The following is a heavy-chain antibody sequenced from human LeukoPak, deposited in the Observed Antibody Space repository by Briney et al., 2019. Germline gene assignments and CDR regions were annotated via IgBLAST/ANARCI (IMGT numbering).Heavy chain of an antibody. CDR2: IISSGSTI. D-gene: IGHD3-10*01. CDR1: GFTFSSYS. CDR3: ARDVYYGSGSPRLDY. Sequence: PGGSLRLSCAPSGFTFSSYSMNWVRQAPGKGLEWVSYIISSGSTIYYADSVKGRFTISRDNAKNSLYLQMNSLRAEDTAVYYCARDVYYGSGSPRLDYWGQGTLVTVSS. J-gene: IGHJ4*02. V-gene: IGHV3-48*04.